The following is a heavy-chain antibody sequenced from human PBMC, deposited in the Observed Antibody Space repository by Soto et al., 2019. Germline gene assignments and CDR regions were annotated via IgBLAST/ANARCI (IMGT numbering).Heavy chain of an antibody. V-gene: IGHV3-74*01. CDR2: LDNDGTNT. Sequence: EVQLVESGGGLVQPGGSLRLSCAASGFTFSTYWMHWVRQAPGKGLVWVSSLDNDGTNTRYADSVKGRFTVSRDNGKNTVYLQMESRRVEDTAVYYCARDVGSYFGYWGQGTLVTVS. CDR3: ARDVGSYFGY. CDR1: GFTFSTYW. D-gene: IGHD1-26*01. J-gene: IGHJ4*02.